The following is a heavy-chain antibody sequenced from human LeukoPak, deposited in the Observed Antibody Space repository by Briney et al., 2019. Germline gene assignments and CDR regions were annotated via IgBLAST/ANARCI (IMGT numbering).Heavy chain of an antibody. D-gene: IGHD3-3*01. CDR3: ATELRFSEWSTTPHWFDP. J-gene: IGHJ5*02. CDR1: GYTLTELS. CDR2: FDPEDGET. V-gene: IGHV1-24*01. Sequence: GASVKVSCKVSGYTLTELSMHWVRQAPGKGLEWMGGFDPEDGETIYAQRFQGRVTMTEDTSTDTAYMELSSLRSEDTAVYYCATELRFSEWSTTPHWFDPWGQGTLVTDSS.